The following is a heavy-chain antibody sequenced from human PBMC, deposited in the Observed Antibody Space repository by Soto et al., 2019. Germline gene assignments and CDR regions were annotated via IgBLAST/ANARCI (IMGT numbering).Heavy chain of an antibody. D-gene: IGHD5-12*01. Sequence: EVQLAESGGGLVQPGGSLRLSCAASGFTFTDHYMDWVRQAPGKGLEWVGRSRDKGHSHTKEYAASGKGRFTISRGDSENSLYLQMSSLKTDDTAVYYCAGCVVSTGSFDYWGQGTLVTVSS. V-gene: IGHV3-72*01. CDR1: GFTFTDHY. CDR2: SRDKGHSHTK. J-gene: IGHJ4*02. CDR3: AGCVVSTGSFDY.